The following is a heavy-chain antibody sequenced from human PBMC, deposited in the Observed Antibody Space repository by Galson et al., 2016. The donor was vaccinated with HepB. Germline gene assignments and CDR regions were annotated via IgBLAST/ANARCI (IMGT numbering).Heavy chain of an antibody. CDR1: GYIFRNYW. Sequence: QSGAEVKKSGESLTISCKGSGYIFRNYWLAWVRQVPGRGLEWVGIIYPADSDSKYGPSFEGHVSIPVDLSISTAYPQWNNLRASDTAVYYCARQVAYCSSPSCQLDYYYGLDVWGQGTTVTAYS. CDR2: IYPADSDS. J-gene: IGHJ6*02. D-gene: IGHD2-2*01. V-gene: IGHV5-51*01. CDR3: ARQVAYCSSPSCQLDYYYGLDV.